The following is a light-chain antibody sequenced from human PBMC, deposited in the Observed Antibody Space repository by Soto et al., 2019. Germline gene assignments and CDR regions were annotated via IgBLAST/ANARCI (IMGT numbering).Light chain of an antibody. CDR3: QQYYSYPRT. J-gene: IGKJ5*01. Sequence: AIRMNQSPPPFSPSTRDRDTITCRASQGISSYLAWYQQKPGKAPKLLIYAASTLQSGVPSRFSGSGSGTDFTLTISCLQSEDFATYYCQQYYSYPRTFGQGTRLEIK. V-gene: IGKV1-8*01. CDR2: AAS. CDR1: QGISSY.